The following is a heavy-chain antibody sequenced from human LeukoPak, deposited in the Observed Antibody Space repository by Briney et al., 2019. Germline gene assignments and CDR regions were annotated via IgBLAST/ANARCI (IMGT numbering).Heavy chain of an antibody. J-gene: IGHJ4*02. V-gene: IGHV3-23*01. CDR3: AKARGRYYDTSGNPFDY. D-gene: IGHD3-22*01. CDR2: ISGSGGST. Sequence: GGPLRLSCAASGFTFSSYAMSWVRQAPGKGLEWVSAISGSGGSTYYADSVKGRFTISRDNSKDTLSLQMNSLRVEDTAVYYCAKARGRYYDTSGNPFDYWGQGTLVTVSS. CDR1: GFTFSSYA.